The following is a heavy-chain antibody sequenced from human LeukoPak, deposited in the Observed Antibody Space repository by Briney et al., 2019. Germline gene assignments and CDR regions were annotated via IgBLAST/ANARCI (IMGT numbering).Heavy chain of an antibody. D-gene: IGHD3-10*01. J-gene: IGHJ4*02. Sequence: GGSLRLSCAASGFTVSSNYMSWVRQAPGKGLEWVSVIYSGGSTYYADSVKGRFTISRDNSKNTLYLQMNSLRAEDTAVYYCAKSTMVRGVIITFDYWGQGTLVTVSS. CDR2: IYSGGST. V-gene: IGHV3-53*01. CDR1: GFTVSSNY. CDR3: AKSTMVRGVIITFDY.